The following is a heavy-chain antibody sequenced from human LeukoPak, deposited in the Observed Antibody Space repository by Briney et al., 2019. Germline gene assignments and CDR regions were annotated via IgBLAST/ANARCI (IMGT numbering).Heavy chain of an antibody. V-gene: IGHV4-39*02. CDR2: IYYSRST. D-gene: IGHD5-18*01. J-gene: IGHJ6*02. CDR3: ARDLGIQLHYYYGMDV. CDR1: GGSISSSSYY. Sequence: PSETLSLTCTVSGGSISSSSYYWGWIRQPPGKGLEWIGSIYYSRSTYYNPSLKSRVTISVDTSKNQFSLKLSSVTAADTAVYYCARDLGIQLHYYYGMDVWGQGTTVTVSS.